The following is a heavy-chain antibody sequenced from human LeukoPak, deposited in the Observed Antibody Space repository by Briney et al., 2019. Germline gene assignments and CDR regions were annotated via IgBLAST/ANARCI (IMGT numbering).Heavy chain of an antibody. CDR1: GFTFSSYA. Sequence: GGSLRLSCAASGFTFSSYAMHWVRQAPGKGLEWVAVISYDGSNKYYADSVEGRFTISRDNSKNTLYLQMNSLRAEDTAVYYCARGPFYDSSGYFDYWGQGTLVTVSS. CDR3: ARGPFYDSSGYFDY. D-gene: IGHD3-22*01. V-gene: IGHV3-30-3*01. J-gene: IGHJ4*02. CDR2: ISYDGSNK.